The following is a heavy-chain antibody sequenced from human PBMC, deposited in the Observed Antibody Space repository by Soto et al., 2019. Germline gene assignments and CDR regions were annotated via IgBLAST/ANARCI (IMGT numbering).Heavy chain of an antibody. CDR3: ANPTFDWFRVETSNFHYGMDV. V-gene: IGHV3-30*18. CDR2: ISYDGRNK. J-gene: IGHJ6*02. D-gene: IGHD3-9*01. CDR1: GFMFSSFG. Sequence: QVQLVESGGGVVQPGNSLRLSCAASGFMFSSFGIHWVRQAPGKGLEWVTVISYDGRNKLYADSVKGRFTISRDNSKNTLYLQMNSLRAEDTAVYYSANPTFDWFRVETSNFHYGMDVWGQGTTVTVSS.